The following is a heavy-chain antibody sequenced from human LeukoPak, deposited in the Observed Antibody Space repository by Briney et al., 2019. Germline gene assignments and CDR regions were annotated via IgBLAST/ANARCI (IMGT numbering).Heavy chain of an antibody. V-gene: IGHV3-30*02. CDR2: IRYDGSNK. D-gene: IGHD1-14*01. J-gene: IGHJ4*02. Sequence: GSLRLSCAASGFTFSSYGMHWVRQAPGKGLEWVAFIRYDGSNKYYADSVKGRFTISRDNSKNTLYLQMNSLRAEDTAEYYCARGPGFPDYYFDYWGQGTLVTVSS. CDR1: GFTFSSYG. CDR3: ARGPGFPDYYFDY.